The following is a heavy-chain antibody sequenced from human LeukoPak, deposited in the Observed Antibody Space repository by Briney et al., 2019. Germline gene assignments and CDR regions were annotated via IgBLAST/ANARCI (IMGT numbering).Heavy chain of an antibody. D-gene: IGHD3-22*01. CDR2: IYPGDSDT. Sequence: GESLKISCKGSGYRSTNYWIGWVRQKPGKGLELMGSIYPGDSDTRFSPSFQGQVTISADKSMTTAYLQWSSLKASDTAMYYCARQGVYYSDSSAFYYWGQGTLVSVSS. CDR1: GYRSTNYW. V-gene: IGHV5-51*01. CDR3: ARQGVYYSDSSAFYY. J-gene: IGHJ4*02.